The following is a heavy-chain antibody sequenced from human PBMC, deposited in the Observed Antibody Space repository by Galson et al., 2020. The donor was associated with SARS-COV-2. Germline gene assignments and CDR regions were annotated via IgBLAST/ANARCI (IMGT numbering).Heavy chain of an antibody. J-gene: IGHJ6*02. CDR3: AREVGYYDSSGYGYYYYGMDV. CDR2: MNPNSGNT. V-gene: IGHV1-8*02. D-gene: IGHD3-22*01. Sequence: ASVKVSCKASGYTFTSYDINWVRQATGQGLEWMGWMNPNSGNTGYAQKFQGRVTMTRNTSISTAYMELSSLRSEDTAVYYCAREVGYYDSSGYGYYYYGMDVWGQVTTVTVSS. CDR1: GYTFTSYD.